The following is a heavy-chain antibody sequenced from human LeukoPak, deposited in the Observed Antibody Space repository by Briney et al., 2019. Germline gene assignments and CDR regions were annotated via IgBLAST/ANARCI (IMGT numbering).Heavy chain of an antibody. D-gene: IGHD4-11*01. CDR2: IKQDGSEK. J-gene: IGHJ4*02. CDR3: AKGLTTLDY. V-gene: IGHV3-7*03. Sequence: PGGSLRLSCAASGFTFSSYWMSWVRQAPGKGLEWVANIKQDGSEKYYVDSVKGRFTISRDNSKNTLSLQMNSLRAEDTAIYYCAKGLTTLDYWGQGTLVTVSS. CDR1: GFTFSSYW.